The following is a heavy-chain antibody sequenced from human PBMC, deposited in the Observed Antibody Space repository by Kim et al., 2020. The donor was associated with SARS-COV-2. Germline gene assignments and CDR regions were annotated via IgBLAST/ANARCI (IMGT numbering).Heavy chain of an antibody. CDR1: EFTFSSYS. Sequence: GGSLRLSCAASEFTFSSYSMNWVRQAPGKGLEWVSSISSSSSFIYYTDSVKGRFTISRDNAKNSLYLQMNSLRAEDTAMYYCARRNCSSTSCYSDYWAQGTLVTVSS. V-gene: IGHV3-21*01. J-gene: IGHJ4*02. CDR3: ARRNCSSTSCYSDY. CDR2: ISSSSSFI. D-gene: IGHD2-2*01.